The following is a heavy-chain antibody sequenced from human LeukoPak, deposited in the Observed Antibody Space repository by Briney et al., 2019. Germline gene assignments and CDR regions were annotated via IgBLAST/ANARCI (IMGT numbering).Heavy chain of an antibody. CDR2: TYYRSKWYN. CDR1: GDSVSSNSAA. CDR3: ARGTRYSSGWTFDY. D-gene: IGHD6-19*01. V-gene: IGHV6-1*01. J-gene: IGHJ4*02. Sequence: SQTLSLTCDISGDSVSSNSAAWNWIRQSPSRGLEWLGRTYYRSKWYNDYAVSVKSRITINTDTSKNQFSLPVNSVTPEDTAVYYCARGTRYSSGWTFDYWGQGTLVTVSS.